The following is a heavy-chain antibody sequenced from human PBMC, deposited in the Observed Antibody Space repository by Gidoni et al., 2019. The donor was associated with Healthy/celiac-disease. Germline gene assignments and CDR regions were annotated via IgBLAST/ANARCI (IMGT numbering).Heavy chain of an antibody. CDR3: ARVNDYGDYDDYDAFDI. V-gene: IGHV3-30-3*01. D-gene: IGHD4-17*01. CDR2: ISYDGSNK. Sequence: QVQLVESGGGVVQPGRSLRLSCAASGFTFSSYAMHWVRQAPGKGLELVAVISYDGSNKYYADSVKGRFTISRDNSKNTLYLQMNSLRAEDTAVYYCARVNDYGDYDDYDAFDIWGQGTMVTVSS. J-gene: IGHJ3*02. CDR1: GFTFSSYA.